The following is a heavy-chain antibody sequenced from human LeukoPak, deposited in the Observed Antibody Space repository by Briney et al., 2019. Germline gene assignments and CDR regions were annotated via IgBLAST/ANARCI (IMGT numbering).Heavy chain of an antibody. CDR3: ARDLISSYSGSYSPPYYYYYYMDV. V-gene: IGHV1-18*01. D-gene: IGHD1-26*01. CDR1: GYTFTSYG. J-gene: IGHJ6*03. CDR2: ISAYNGNT. Sequence: GASVKVSCKASGYTFTSYGISWVRQAPGQGLEWMGWISAYNGNTNYAQKLQGRVTMTTDTSTSTAYMELRSLRSDDTAVYYCARDLISSYSGSYSPPYYYYYYMDVWGKGTTVTVSS.